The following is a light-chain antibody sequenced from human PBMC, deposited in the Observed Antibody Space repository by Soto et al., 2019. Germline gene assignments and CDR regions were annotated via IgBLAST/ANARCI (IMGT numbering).Light chain of an antibody. J-gene: IGKJ1*01. CDR2: AAS. V-gene: IGKV1-27*01. CDR3: RKYNSAPWT. Sequence: DIQMTQSPSSLSASVGARVTITCRASQGISTYLAWYHQKPGKVPKLLIYAASTLQSGVPSRFSGSGSGTDFTLTISSLQPEDVATYYCRKYNSAPWTVGQRTKVEIK. CDR1: QGISTY.